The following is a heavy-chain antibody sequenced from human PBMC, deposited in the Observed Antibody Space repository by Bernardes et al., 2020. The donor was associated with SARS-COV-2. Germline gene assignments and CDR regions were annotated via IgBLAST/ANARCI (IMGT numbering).Heavy chain of an antibody. CDR1: GFSFSDYA. V-gene: IGHV3-64*01. Sequence: GGSLRLSCAASGFSFSDYAMFWVRQAPGKGLEYVSAISSKGDSTYYANSVKGRFTISRDNFKNMLYLQMGSLRPEDMAVYYCAREQWLVRKFDYWGQGTLVTVSS. CDR2: ISSKGDST. CDR3: AREQWLVRKFDY. D-gene: IGHD6-19*01. J-gene: IGHJ4*02.